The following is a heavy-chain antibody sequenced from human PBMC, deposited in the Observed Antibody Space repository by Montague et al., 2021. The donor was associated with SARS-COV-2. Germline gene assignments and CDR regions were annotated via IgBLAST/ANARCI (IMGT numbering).Heavy chain of an antibody. D-gene: IGHD4-17*01. CDR2: IDWDEDQ. CDR1: GFSLNTSGMC. Sequence: PPLVKPTQTLTLTRTFSGFSLNTSGMCVSWIRQPPGKALEWLALIDWDEDQYYSTSLKTRLTISKDTSKNQVVLTMTNMDPIDTATYYCARSYGDYRDSYFDYWGQGTLVTVSS. V-gene: IGHV2-70*01. J-gene: IGHJ4*02. CDR3: ARSYGDYRDSYFDY.